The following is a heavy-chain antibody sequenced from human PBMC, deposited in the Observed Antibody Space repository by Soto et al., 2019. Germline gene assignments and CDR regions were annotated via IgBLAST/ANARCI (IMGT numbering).Heavy chain of an antibody. Sequence: ASVKVSCKASGYTFTSYAMHWVRQAPGQRLEWMGWINAGNGNTKYAQKLQGRVTMTTDTSTSTAYMELRSLRSDDTAVYYCARFPSVDTAMVDYWGQGTLVTVSS. J-gene: IGHJ4*02. CDR3: ARFPSVDTAMVDY. CDR1: GYTFTSYA. D-gene: IGHD5-18*01. CDR2: INAGNGNT. V-gene: IGHV1-3*01.